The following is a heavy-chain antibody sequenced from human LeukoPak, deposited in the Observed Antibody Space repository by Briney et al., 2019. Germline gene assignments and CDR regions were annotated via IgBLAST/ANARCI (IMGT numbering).Heavy chain of an antibody. CDR2: IKQDGSEK. Sequence: PSETLSLTCTVSGGSISTSNYYWGWVRQAPGKGLEWVANIKQDGSEKYYVDSVKGRFTISRDNAKNSLYLQMNSLRAEDTAVYYCARGAYCTNGVCISYYYYMDVWGKGTTVTVSS. D-gene: IGHD2-8*01. J-gene: IGHJ6*03. CDR3: ARGAYCTNGVCISYYYYMDV. V-gene: IGHV3-7*01. CDR1: GGSISTSNYY.